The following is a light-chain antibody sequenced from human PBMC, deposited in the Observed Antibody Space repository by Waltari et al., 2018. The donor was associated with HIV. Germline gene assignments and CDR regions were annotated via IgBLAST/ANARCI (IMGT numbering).Light chain of an antibody. V-gene: IGLV3-10*01. J-gene: IGLJ1*01. CDR1: ELPIKS. CDR2: EDD. CDR3: YSTDNRGGHKRV. Sequence: SFELTQPPSVSVSLGQTARITCSGAELPIKSTYCYQQKSGQAPVLVIYEDDKRPSGIPERFSGSSAGTTATLTISGAQVEDEADYYCYSTDNRGGHKRVFGNGTTVTVL.